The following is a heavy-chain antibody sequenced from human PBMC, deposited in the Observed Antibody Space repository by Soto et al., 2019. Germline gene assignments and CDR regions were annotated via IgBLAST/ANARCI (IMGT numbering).Heavy chain of an antibody. J-gene: IGHJ4*02. CDR2: TRSNGEHT. CDR3: AKREVGYCSGDICYGALDY. D-gene: IGHD2-15*01. CDR1: GFMFSSFA. V-gene: IGHV3-23*01. Sequence: GGSLRLSCAGSGFMFSSFAMTWVRQAPGKGLEWVSTTRSNGEHTYYADSVKGRFTVSRDNSKNTLFLEMSSLRAEDSAIYYCAKREVGYCSGDICYGALDYWGQGILVTVSS.